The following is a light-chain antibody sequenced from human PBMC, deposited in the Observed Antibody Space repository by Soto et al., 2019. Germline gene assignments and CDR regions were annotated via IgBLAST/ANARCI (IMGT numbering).Light chain of an antibody. CDR3: SSYTSSGTGV. J-gene: IGLJ1*01. Sequence: QSVLTQPASVSGSPGQSITISCTGTSSDVGGYNYVSWYQQHPGKAPKLMICDVSDRPSGVSNRFSGSKSGNTASLTISGLQAEDEADYYCSSYTSSGTGVFGTGTTVTVL. CDR1: SSDVGGYNY. V-gene: IGLV2-14*01. CDR2: DVS.